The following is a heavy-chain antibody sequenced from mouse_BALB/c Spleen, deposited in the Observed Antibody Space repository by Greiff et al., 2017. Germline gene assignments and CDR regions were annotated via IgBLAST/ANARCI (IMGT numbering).Heavy chain of an antibody. Sequence: EVQGVESGAELVKPGASVKLSCTASGFNIKDTYMHWVKQRPEQGLEWIGRIDPANGNTKYDPKFQGKATITADTSSNTAYLQLSSLTSEDTAVYYCARSYGYDFDYWGKGTTLTVSS. CDR3: ARSYGYDFDY. D-gene: IGHD1-2*01. J-gene: IGHJ2*01. CDR2: IDPANGNT. V-gene: IGHV14-3*02. CDR1: GFNIKDTY.